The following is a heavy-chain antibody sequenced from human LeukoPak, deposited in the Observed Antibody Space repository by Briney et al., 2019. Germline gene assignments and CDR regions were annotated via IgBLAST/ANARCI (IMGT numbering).Heavy chain of an antibody. V-gene: IGHV1-46*01. J-gene: IGHJ5*02. CDR3: ARDFIPPSQTRNPSGVWFDP. Sequence: VASVKVSCKASGYTFTSYYMHWVRQAPGQGLEWMGIINPSGGSTSYAQKFQGRVTMTRDTSTSTVYMELSSLRSEDTAVYYCARDFIPPSQTRNPSGVWFDPWGQGTLVTASS. CDR1: GYTFTSYY. CDR2: INPSGGST. D-gene: IGHD7-27*01.